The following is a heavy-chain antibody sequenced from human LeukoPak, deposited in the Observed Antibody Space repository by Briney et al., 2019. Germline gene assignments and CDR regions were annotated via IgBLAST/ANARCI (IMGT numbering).Heavy chain of an antibody. CDR2: ISWNSGSI. V-gene: IGHV3-9*01. CDR3: AKVTSYDSGGSIDY. CDR1: GFTFDDYA. J-gene: IGHJ4*02. Sequence: GGSLRLSCAASGFTFDDYAMHWVRQAPGKGLEWVSGISWNSGSIGYADSVKGRFTISRDNAKNSLYLQMNSLRAEDTALYYCAKVTSYDSGGSIDYWGQGTLVTVSS. D-gene: IGHD3-22*01.